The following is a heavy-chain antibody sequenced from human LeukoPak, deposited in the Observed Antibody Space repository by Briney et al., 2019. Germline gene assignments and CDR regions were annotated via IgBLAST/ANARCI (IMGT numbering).Heavy chain of an antibody. CDR2: IKQDGSEK. Sequence: GGSLRLSCAASRFTFSSYWMSWVRQAPGKGLEWVANIKQDGSEKYYADSVKGRFTISRDNSKNTLYLQMNSLRAEDTAVYYCAKDLAAAGPEGAYWGQGTLVTVSS. V-gene: IGHV3-7*01. J-gene: IGHJ4*02. D-gene: IGHD6-13*01. CDR3: AKDLAAAGPEGAY. CDR1: RFTFSSYW.